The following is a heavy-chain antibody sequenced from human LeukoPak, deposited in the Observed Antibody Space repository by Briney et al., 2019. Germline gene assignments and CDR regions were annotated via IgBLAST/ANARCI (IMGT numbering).Heavy chain of an antibody. D-gene: IGHD6-6*01. CDR1: GFTFSSYA. V-gene: IGHV3-48*02. Sequence: GGSLRLSCAASGFTFSSYAMAWVRQTPGNGLEWLSYISSSSKINYADSVKGRFTISRDNAKNSLYLQMNSLRDEDTAVYYCARSANPGVHDFDPWGQGTLVTVSS. CDR2: ISSSSKI. J-gene: IGHJ5*02. CDR3: ARSANPGVHDFDP.